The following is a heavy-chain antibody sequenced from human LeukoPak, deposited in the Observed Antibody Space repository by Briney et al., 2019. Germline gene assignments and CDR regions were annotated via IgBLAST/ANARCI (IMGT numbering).Heavy chain of an antibody. CDR1: GYSSSHDYY. CDR3: AHRRVPARLDFFDY. D-gene: IGHD2-2*01. J-gene: IGHJ4*02. CDR2: IYHSGST. Sequence: SETLSLTCTVSGYSSSHDYYWGWIRQSPGKGLEWIGSIYHSGSTYYNASLKSRVTISVDTSKNQFSLKLSSVTAADTAVYYCAHRRVPARLDFFDYWGQGTLVTVSS. V-gene: IGHV4-38-2*02.